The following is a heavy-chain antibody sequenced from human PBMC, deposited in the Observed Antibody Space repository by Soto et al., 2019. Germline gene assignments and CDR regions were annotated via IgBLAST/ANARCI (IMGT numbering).Heavy chain of an antibody. CDR2: MSCSGGIT. D-gene: IGHD6-13*01. Sequence: GGSLRLSCAASGFMFSNFAMSWVRQAPGKGLEWVSVMSCSGGITYYAGSVKGRFTISRDNSKNTLSLQMNGLRAEDTAIYYSARAFCAAAGTGYLDYWGQGTLVTVFS. CDR1: GFMFSNFA. J-gene: IGHJ4*02. CDR3: ARAFCAAAGTGYLDY. V-gene: IGHV3-23*01.